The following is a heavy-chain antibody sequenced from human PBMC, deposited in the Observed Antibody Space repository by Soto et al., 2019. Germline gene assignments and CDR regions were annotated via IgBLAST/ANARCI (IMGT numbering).Heavy chain of an antibody. CDR1: GFTFSSYG. J-gene: IGHJ4*02. D-gene: IGHD6-13*01. CDR2: ISYNGNDK. Sequence: GGSLRLSCAASGFTFSSYGMHWVRQAPGKGLEWVAVISYNGNDKYHADSVKGRFTVSRDNSKNTLYLQMNSLRPEDTAVHHCAKDGDAAAAGYYFAYWGQGTLVTVSS. CDR3: AKDGDAAAAGYYFAY. V-gene: IGHV3-30*18.